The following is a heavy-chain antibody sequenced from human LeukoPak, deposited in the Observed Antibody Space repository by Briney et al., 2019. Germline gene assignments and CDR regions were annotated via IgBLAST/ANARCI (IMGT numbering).Heavy chain of an antibody. CDR2: INPNSGGT. CDR3: ARDREQQLVRFYNAFDI. V-gene: IGHV1-2*02. Sequence: ASVKVSCKASGYTFTVYYMHWVRQAPGQGLEWMGWINPNSGGTNYAQKFQGMVTMTRDTSISTAYMELSRLRSDDTAVYYCARDREQQLVRFYNAFDIWGQGTMVTVSS. J-gene: IGHJ3*02. D-gene: IGHD6-13*01. CDR1: GYTFTVYY.